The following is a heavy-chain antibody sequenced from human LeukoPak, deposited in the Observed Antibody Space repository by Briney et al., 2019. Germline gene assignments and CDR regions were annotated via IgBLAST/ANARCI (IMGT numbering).Heavy chain of an antibody. Sequence: SETLSLTCTVSGGSISSYYWSWIRQPPGKGLEWIGYIYYSGSTNYNPSLKGRVTISVDTSKNQFSLKLSSVTAADTAVYYCARTLPYYDFWSGYFALEDYYYGMDVWGQGTTVTVS. CDR1: GGSISSYY. CDR2: IYYSGST. V-gene: IGHV4-59*08. J-gene: IGHJ6*02. CDR3: ARTLPYYDFWSGYFALEDYYYGMDV. D-gene: IGHD3-3*01.